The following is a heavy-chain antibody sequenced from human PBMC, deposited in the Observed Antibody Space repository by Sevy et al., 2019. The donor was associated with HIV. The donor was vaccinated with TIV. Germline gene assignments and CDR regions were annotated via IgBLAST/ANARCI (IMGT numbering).Heavy chain of an antibody. D-gene: IGHD2-8*01. J-gene: IGHJ4*02. CDR2: LSFGCGEI. Sequence: GGALRLSCAASGFTFSKYSMSWVRQPPGKGLEWVSTLSFGCGEINYADSVKGRFTISRDNSQSSVYLQMNNLRPEDTAVYYCAGEGCTKPHDYWGQGTLVTVSS. V-gene: IGHV3-23*01. CDR1: GFTFSKYS. CDR3: AGEGCTKPHDY.